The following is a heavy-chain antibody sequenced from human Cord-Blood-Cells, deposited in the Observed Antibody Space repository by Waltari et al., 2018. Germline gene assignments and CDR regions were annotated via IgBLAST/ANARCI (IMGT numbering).Heavy chain of an antibody. D-gene: IGHD6-19*01. CDR2: INPNSGGT. CDR1: GYTFTGSY. CDR3: AAYSSGWYGLY. V-gene: IGHV1-2*02. Sequence: QVQLVQSGAEVRKPGASVKAACKASGYTFTGSYLHWVRQAPGQGLEWMGWINPNSGGTNYAQKFQGRVTMTRDTSISTAYMELSRLRSDDTAVYYCAAYSSGWYGLYWGQGTLVTVSS. J-gene: IGHJ4*02.